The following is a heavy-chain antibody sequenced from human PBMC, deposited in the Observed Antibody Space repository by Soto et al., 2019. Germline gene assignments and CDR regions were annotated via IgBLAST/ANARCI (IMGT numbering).Heavy chain of an antibody. CDR1: GFTFSSYA. CDR3: ARDQGSFTIFGVVMPPSYDYYGMDV. D-gene: IGHD3-3*01. CDR2: ISYDGSNK. J-gene: IGHJ6*02. Sequence: GASLRLSCAASGFTFSSYAMHWVRQAPGKGLEWVAVISYDGSNKYYADSVKGRFTISRDNSKNTLYLQMNSLRAEDTAVYYCARDQGSFTIFGVVMPPSYDYYGMDVWGQGTTVTVSS. V-gene: IGHV3-30-3*01.